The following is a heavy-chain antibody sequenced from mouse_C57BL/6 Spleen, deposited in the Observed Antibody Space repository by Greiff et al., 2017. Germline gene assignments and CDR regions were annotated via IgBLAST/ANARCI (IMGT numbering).Heavy chain of an antibody. V-gene: IGHV1-22*01. J-gene: IGHJ1*03. Sequence: VQLQQPGPELVKPGASVKMSCKASGYTFTDYNMHWVKQSHGQSLEWIGYINPNNGGTSYNQKFKGKATLTVNKSSSTAYMELRSLTAEDSAVYECARRVWDGYFDVWGTGTTVTVSS. CDR2: INPNNGGT. CDR1: GYTFTDYN. CDR3: ARRVWDGYFDV. D-gene: IGHD4-1*01.